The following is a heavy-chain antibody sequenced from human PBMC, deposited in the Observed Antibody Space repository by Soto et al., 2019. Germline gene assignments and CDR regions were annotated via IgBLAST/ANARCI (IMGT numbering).Heavy chain of an antibody. Sequence: GASVKVSCKASGYTFTSYGISWVRQAPGQGLEWMGWISAYNGNTNYAQKLQGRVTMTTDTSTSTAYMELRSPRSDDTAVYYCAREDDSNYCSGGSCYSGPWGQGTLVTVSS. CDR3: AREDDSNYCSGGSCYSGP. CDR1: GYTFTSYG. D-gene: IGHD2-15*01. V-gene: IGHV1-18*01. CDR2: ISAYNGNT. J-gene: IGHJ5*02.